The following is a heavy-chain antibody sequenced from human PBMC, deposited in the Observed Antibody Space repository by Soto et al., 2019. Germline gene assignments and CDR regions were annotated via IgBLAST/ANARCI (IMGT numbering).Heavy chain of an antibody. CDR2: IGFDGSNK. V-gene: IGHV3-33*01. CDR3: ARDRGYSGYDSPRFYYGMDV. J-gene: IGHJ6*02. D-gene: IGHD5-12*01. CDR1: GFTFSNYG. Sequence: GGSLRLSCAASGFTFSNYGMHWVRQAPGKGLEWVAVIGFDGSNKYYADSVKGRFTISRDNSKNTLYLQMNSLRAEDTAVYSCARDRGYSGYDSPRFYYGMDVWGQGTTVTVSS.